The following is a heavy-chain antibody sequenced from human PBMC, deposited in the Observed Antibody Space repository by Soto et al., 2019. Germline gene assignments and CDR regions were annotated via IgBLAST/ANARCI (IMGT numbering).Heavy chain of an antibody. Sequence: EVQLVESGGGLAQSGGSLRLSCAASGFMFNDYEMNWVRQAPGKGLEWVSYISEGGTTTHYTDSVKGRFTISRDNAKESLYLQMDRLAPEDTGTYFWLKDARGWGLLLWDLWGPGGLGSVSS. CDR3: LKDARGWGLLLWDL. CDR1: GFMFNDYE. CDR2: ISEGGTTT. J-gene: IGHJ1*01. V-gene: IGHV3-48*03. D-gene: IGHD1-26*01.